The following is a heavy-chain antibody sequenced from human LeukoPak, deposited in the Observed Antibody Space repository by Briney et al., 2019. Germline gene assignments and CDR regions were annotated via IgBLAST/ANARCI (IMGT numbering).Heavy chain of an antibody. CDR2: ISGSGGST. Sequence: PGGSLRLSCAASGFTFSSYSMNWVRQAPGKGLEWVSAISGSGGSTYYADSVKGRFTISRDNSKNTLYLQMNSLRAEDTAVYYCAKKPVATGVANFDYWGQGTLVTVSS. CDR3: AKKPVATGVANFDY. J-gene: IGHJ4*02. D-gene: IGHD2-21*02. CDR1: GFTFSSYS. V-gene: IGHV3-23*01.